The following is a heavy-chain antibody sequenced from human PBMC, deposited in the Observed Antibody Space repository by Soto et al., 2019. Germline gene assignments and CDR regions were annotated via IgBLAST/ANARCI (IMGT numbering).Heavy chain of an antibody. CDR1: GFTFSSYA. Sequence: QVQLVESGGGVVQPGRSLRLSCAASGFTFSSYAMHWVRPAPGKGLEWVAVISYDGSNKYYEDSVKGRVTISRDNSKNTRYLQMNSLRAEDTSVYYCARDKRTVTTFGYYYYGMDVWGQGTTVTVSS. J-gene: IGHJ6*02. CDR2: ISYDGSNK. D-gene: IGHD4-4*01. CDR3: ARDKRTVTTFGYYYYGMDV. V-gene: IGHV3-30-3*01.